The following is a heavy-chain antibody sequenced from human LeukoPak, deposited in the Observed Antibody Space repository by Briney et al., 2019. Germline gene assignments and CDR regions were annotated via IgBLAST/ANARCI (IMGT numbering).Heavy chain of an antibody. V-gene: IGHV4-59*08. CDR1: GGSISSYY. Sequence: PSETLSLICTVSGGSISSYYWSWIRQPPGKGLEWIGYIYYSGSTNYNPSLKSRVTISVDTSKNQFSLKLSSVTAADTAVFYCARHRDILTGYRCFDPWGQGTLVTVSS. D-gene: IGHD3-9*01. J-gene: IGHJ5*02. CDR3: ARHRDILTGYRCFDP. CDR2: IYYSGST.